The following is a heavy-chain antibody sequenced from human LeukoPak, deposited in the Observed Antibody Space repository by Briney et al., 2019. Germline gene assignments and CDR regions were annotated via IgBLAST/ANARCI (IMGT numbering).Heavy chain of an antibody. J-gene: IGHJ6*03. D-gene: IGHD4-11*01. CDR3: AKVGYSKSWYGPYFYYYMDV. Sequence: PGGSLRLSCAASGFTFSDYAMSWVRQAPGKGLEWVLTISASDNSTYYADSVQGRFIISRDNSKNTLSLQMNSLRAEDTAVYYCAKVGYSKSWYGPYFYYYMDVWGKGTTVTISS. V-gene: IGHV3-23*01. CDR2: ISASDNST. CDR1: GFTFSDYA.